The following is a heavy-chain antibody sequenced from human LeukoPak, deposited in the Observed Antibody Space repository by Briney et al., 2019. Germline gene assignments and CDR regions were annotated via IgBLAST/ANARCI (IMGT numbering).Heavy chain of an antibody. CDR2: INHSGST. CDR1: GGSFSGYY. J-gene: IGHJ6*03. V-gene: IGHV4-34*01. CDR3: ARVGCSSTSCYPYYYYMDV. Sequence: SETLSLTCAVYGGSFSGYYWSWIRQPPGKGLEWIGEINHSGSTNYNPSLKSRVTISVDTSKNQFSLKLSSVTAADTAVYYCARVGCSSTSCYPYYYYMDVWGKGTTVTVSS. D-gene: IGHD2-2*01.